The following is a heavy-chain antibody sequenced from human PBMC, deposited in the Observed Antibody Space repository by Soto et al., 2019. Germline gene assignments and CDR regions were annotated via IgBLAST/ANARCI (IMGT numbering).Heavy chain of an antibody. V-gene: IGHV1-46*01. CDR2: INPSGGST. CDR1: GYTXTSYY. CDR3: ARSFRIVVVPAAIVGVDY. Sequence: SXKVSFKASGYTXTSYYMNLVRQAPGQGLEWMGIINPSGGSTSYAQKFQGRVTMTRETSTSTVYMELSSLRSEETAVYYCARSFRIVVVPAAIVGVDYWGQGNLVTGSS. J-gene: IGHJ4*02. D-gene: IGHD2-2*02.